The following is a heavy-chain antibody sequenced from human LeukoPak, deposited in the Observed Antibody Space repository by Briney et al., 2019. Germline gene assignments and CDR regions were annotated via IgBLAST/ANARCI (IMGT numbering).Heavy chain of an antibody. CDR3: ARDYCSSTSCLFDY. Sequence: GASVKVSCKTSGYTFTSYAVSWVRQAPGHGLEWMGWISAYNGNTIYAQKLQGRVTMTTDTSTSTVYMELRSLRSDNTAVYYCARDYCSSTSCLFDYWGQGTLVTVSS. CDR1: GYTFTSYA. V-gene: IGHV1-18*01. CDR2: ISAYNGNT. J-gene: IGHJ4*02. D-gene: IGHD2-2*01.